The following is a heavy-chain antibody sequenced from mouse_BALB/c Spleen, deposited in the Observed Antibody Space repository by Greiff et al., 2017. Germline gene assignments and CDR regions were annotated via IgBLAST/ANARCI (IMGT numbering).Heavy chain of an antibody. CDR2: IDPANGNT. V-gene: IGHV14-3*02. D-gene: IGHD1-1*01. CDR1: GFNIKDTY. CDR3: GRDYYYGSSFYFDY. J-gene: IGHJ2*01. Sequence: EVQLQQSGAELVKPGASVKLSCTASGFNIKDTYMHWVKQRPEQGLEWIGRIDPANGNTKYDPKFQGKATITADTSSNTAYLQLSSLTSEDTAVYYCGRDYYYGSSFYFDYWGQGTTLTVSS.